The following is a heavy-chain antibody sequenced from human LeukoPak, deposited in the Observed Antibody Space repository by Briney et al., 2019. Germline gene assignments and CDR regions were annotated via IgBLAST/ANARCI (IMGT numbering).Heavy chain of an antibody. Sequence: GGSLRLSCAASGFTFSDYYMSWIRQAPGKGLEWVSYISSSGSTICYADSVKGRFTISRDNSKNTLYLQMNSLRAEDTAVYYCAKDTTPYDRYYFDYWGQGTLVTVSS. J-gene: IGHJ4*02. D-gene: IGHD2-15*01. CDR2: ISSSGSTI. CDR1: GFTFSDYY. V-gene: IGHV3-11*01. CDR3: AKDTTPYDRYYFDY.